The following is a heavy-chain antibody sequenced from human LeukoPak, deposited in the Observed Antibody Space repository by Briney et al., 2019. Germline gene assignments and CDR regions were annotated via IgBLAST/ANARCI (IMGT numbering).Heavy chain of an antibody. CDR3: ARSSWDY. J-gene: IGHJ4*02. Sequence: GESLKISCKGSGYSFTTYWIAWVRQAPGQGLEWMGWINTNTGNPTYAQGFTGRFVFSLDTSISTAYLQISSLKAEDTAVYYCARSSWDYWGQGTLVTVSS. CDR1: GYSFTTYW. CDR2: INTNTGNP. V-gene: IGHV7-4-1*02.